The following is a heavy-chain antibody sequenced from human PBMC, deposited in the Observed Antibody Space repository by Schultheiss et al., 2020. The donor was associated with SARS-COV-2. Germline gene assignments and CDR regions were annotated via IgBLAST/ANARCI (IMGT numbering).Heavy chain of an antibody. V-gene: IGHV3-74*01. CDR1: GFTFRNFW. Sequence: GGSLRLSCAASGFTFRNFWMHWVRQAPGKGLVWVSRINSDGSNTIYADLVKGRFTISRDNAKKSLYLQMNSLRDEDTAVYYCAINPRYWGQGTLVTVSS. CDR2: INSDGSNT. D-gene: IGHD1-14*01. J-gene: IGHJ4*02. CDR3: AINPRY.